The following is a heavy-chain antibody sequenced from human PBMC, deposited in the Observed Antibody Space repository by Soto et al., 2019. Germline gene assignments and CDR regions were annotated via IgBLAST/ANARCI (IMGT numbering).Heavy chain of an antibody. CDR1: GYTFTSYG. V-gene: IGHV1-18*01. J-gene: IGHJ3*02. D-gene: IGHD3-10*01. CDR3: ARDKRNFYCSGSPYDVFSI. Sequence: GASVKVSCKASGYTFTSYGISWVRQAPGQGLEWMGWISAYNGNTNYAQKLQGRVTMTTDTSTSTAYMELRSLRSDDTAVYYCARDKRNFYCSGSPYDVFSICAQGTMV. CDR2: ISAYNGNT.